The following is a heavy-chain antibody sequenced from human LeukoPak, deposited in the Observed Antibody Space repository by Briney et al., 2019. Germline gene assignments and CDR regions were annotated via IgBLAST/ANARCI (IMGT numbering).Heavy chain of an antibody. Sequence: GGSLRLSCAASGFTFTDYTMHWVRQAPGKGLECVAGISADGADTGHANSVKGRFTISRVNSKNTLYLQMGSLRPEDMAVYYCVRGGWQLLGHFDSWGQGTPVTVSS. CDR3: VRGGWQLLGHFDS. V-gene: IGHV3-64*01. J-gene: IGHJ4*02. D-gene: IGHD2-15*01. CDR2: ISADGADT. CDR1: GFTFTDYT.